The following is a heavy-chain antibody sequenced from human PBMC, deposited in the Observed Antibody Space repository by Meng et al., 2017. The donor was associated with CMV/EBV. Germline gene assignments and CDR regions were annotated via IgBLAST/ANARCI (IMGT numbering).Heavy chain of an antibody. V-gene: IGHV1-2*02. CDR2: INPDSGGT. J-gene: IGHJ4*02. D-gene: IGHD1-26*01. CDR1: GYTFTGYY. Sequence: ASVNVSCKASGYTFTGYYMHWVRQAPGQGLEWMGWINPDSGGTNYAQKFQGRVTMTRDTSISTAYMELSSLRSDDTAVYYCARGVGGTLWHYYWGQGTLVTVSS. CDR3: ARGVGGTLWHYY.